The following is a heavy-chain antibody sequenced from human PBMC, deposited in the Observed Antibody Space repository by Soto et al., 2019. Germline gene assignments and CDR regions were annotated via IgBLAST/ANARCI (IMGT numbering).Heavy chain of an antibody. CDR3: VIVDTYVTPTPQDV. CDR2: ISPYTGNT. J-gene: IGHJ6*02. Sequence: QVQLVQSGDEVKKPGASVKVSCKASGYIFVNYGIAWVRQAPGQGLEWMGWISPYTGNTHSATKVQGRLTMTTDTSTSTAYMDLGSLTSDDTAVYNCVIVDTYVTPTPQDVWGQGTTVTVSS. V-gene: IGHV1-18*01. D-gene: IGHD5-18*01. CDR1: GYIFVNYG.